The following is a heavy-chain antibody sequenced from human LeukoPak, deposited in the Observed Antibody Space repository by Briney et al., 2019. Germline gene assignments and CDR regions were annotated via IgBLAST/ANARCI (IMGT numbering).Heavy chain of an antibody. V-gene: IGHV1-3*01. CDR2: INLGNGNT. D-gene: IGHD2-2*01. Sequence: ASVKVSCKASGYTFTSYGISWVRQAPGQGLEWMGWINLGNGNTKYSQKVQGRVTITRDTSASTVFMELSSLKSEDTAVYYCARDSFGTSRPSDYWGQGTLVTVSS. CDR3: ARDSFGTSRPSDY. CDR1: GYTFTSYG. J-gene: IGHJ4*02.